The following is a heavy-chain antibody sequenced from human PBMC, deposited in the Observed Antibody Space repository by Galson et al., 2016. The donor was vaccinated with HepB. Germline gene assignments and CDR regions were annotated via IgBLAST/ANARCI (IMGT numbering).Heavy chain of an antibody. CDR1: GFTFSDNY. V-gene: IGHV3-11*01. CDR2: IRISGETI. D-gene: IGHD5-24*01. Sequence: SLRLSCAASGFTFSDNYMTWIRQAPGKGLEWTSYIRISGETIYYANSVKGRFTTSRDNAKSSLYLQMNGLRVEDTAVYFCARRGRWHYGLDVWGKGTAVTVSS. CDR3: ARRGRWHYGLDV. J-gene: IGHJ6*04.